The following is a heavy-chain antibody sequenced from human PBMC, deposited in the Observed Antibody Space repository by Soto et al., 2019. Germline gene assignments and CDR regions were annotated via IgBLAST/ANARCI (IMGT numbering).Heavy chain of an antibody. V-gene: IGHV2-5*02. D-gene: IGHD3-10*01. CDR1: GFSLSTSGVG. J-gene: IGHJ4*02. CDR2: IYWDDDK. CDR3: AHVQLLLWFGPFDY. Sequence: QITLKESGPTLVKPTQTLTLTCTFSGFSLSTSGVGVGWIRQPPGKALEWLALIYWDDDKRYSPSLKSRLTITKDTSKNQVVLTMTNMDPVDTATYYCAHVQLLLWFGPFDYWGQGTLVTVSS.